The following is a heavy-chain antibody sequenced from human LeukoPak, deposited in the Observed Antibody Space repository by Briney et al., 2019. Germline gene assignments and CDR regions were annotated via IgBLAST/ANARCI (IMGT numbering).Heavy chain of an antibody. V-gene: IGHV3-21*01. CDR2: ISSSSSYI. CDR1: GFTFSSYS. J-gene: IGHJ4*02. D-gene: IGHD3-22*01. Sequence: GGSLRLSCAASGFTFSSYSMNWVRQAPGKGLEWVSSISSSSSYIYYAGSVKGRFTISRDNAKNSLYLQMNSLRAEDTAVYYCASASDSSGYYYGTGGVTLDYWGQGTLVTVSS. CDR3: ASASDSSGYYYGTGGVTLDY.